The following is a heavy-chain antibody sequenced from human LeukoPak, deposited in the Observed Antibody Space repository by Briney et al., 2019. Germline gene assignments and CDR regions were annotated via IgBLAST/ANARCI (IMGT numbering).Heavy chain of an antibody. V-gene: IGHV1-69*05. CDR2: IIPIFGTA. J-gene: IGHJ4*02. Sequence: SVKVSXKASGGTFSSYAISWVRQAPGQGLEWMGGIIPIFGTANYAQKFQGRVTITTDESTSTAYIELSSLRSEDTAVYYCARLLNYYDSSEASFDYWGQGTLVTVSS. CDR3: ARLLNYYDSSEASFDY. D-gene: IGHD3-22*01. CDR1: GGTFSSYA.